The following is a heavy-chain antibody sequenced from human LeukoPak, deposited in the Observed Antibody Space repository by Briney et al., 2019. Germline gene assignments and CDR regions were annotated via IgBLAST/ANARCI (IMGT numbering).Heavy chain of an antibody. CDR2: MNPNSGNT. Sequence: ASVKVSCKASGYTFTSYDINWVRQATGQGLEWMGWMNPNSGNTGYAQKFQGRVTITRNTSISTAYMELSSLRSEDTAVYYCAREGIWFGELEGYWGQGTLVTVSS. J-gene: IGHJ4*02. CDR3: AREGIWFGELEGY. CDR1: GYTFTSYD. D-gene: IGHD3-10*01. V-gene: IGHV1-8*03.